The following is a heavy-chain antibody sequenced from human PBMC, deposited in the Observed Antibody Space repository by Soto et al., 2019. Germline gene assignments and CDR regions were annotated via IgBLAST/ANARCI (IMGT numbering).Heavy chain of an antibody. D-gene: IGHD2-15*01. CDR2: INPNSGGT. J-gene: IGHJ4*02. Sequence: GPSVKVYCKASGYTFTGYYIHWVRQAPGQGLEWMGWINPNSGGTKYPQKFQGRVTMTRDTSISTVYMSLTGLKSDDTAVYFCARDLAKGGGSAGFDYWGQGTLVSVSS. CDR3: ARDLAKGGGSAGFDY. CDR1: GYTFTGYY. V-gene: IGHV1-2*02.